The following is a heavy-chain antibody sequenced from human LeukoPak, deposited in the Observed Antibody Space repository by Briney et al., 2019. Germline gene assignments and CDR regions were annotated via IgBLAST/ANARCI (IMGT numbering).Heavy chain of an antibody. J-gene: IGHJ5*02. V-gene: IGHV4-61*08. CDR3: AREGLYRIAARPGWFDP. D-gene: IGHD6-6*01. CDR2: IYYSGST. CDR1: GGSISSGDYY. Sequence: LETLSLTCTVSGGSISSGDYYWSWIRQPPGKGLEWIGYIYYSGSTNYNPSLKSRVTISVGTSKNQFSLKLSSVTAADTAVYYCAREGLYRIAARPGWFDPWGQGTLVTVSS.